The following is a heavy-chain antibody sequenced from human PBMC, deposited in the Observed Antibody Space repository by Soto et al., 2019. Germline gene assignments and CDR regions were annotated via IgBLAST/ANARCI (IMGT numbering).Heavy chain of an antibody. D-gene: IGHD3-3*01. CDR3: ARGPSPFWSSYRFAYFDS. CDR1: VGSISSGGSY. V-gene: IGHV4-31*03. J-gene: IGHJ4*01. CDR2: IYYSGNT. Sequence: SETLSLTCTVSVGSISSGGSYWSWIRQHPGKGLEWIGYIYYSGNTYRSPSLKSRLVLSVDTSKNQFSLELDFMTAADTAVYYCARGPSPFWSSYRFAYFDSWGHGIPVTVSS.